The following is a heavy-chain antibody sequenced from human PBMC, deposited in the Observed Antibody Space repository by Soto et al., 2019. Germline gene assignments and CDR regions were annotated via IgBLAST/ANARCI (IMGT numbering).Heavy chain of an antibody. CDR1: GGSFSGYY. CDR3: ARGLEVYYGSGSYYKFRRARFDP. CDR2: INHSGST. D-gene: IGHD3-10*01. V-gene: IGHV4-34*01. Sequence: SETRSLTCAVYGGSFSGYYWSWIRQPPGKGLEWIGEINHSGSTNYNPSLKSRVTISVDTSKNQFSLKLSSVIAADTAMYYCARGLEVYYGSGSYYKFRRARFDPWGQGTLVTSPQ. J-gene: IGHJ5*02.